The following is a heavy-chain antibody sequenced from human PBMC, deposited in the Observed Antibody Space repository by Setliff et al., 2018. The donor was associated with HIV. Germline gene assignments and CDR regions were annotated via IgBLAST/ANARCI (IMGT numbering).Heavy chain of an antibody. V-gene: IGHV1-69*10. D-gene: IGHD2-15*01. CDR2: LIPIVDIT. CDR1: GYTFTGYY. Sequence: GASVKVSCKASGYTFTGYYMHWVRQAPGQGLEWMGGLIPIVDITKSTQKFRDRVTFTADGSTSTAYMELSSLRSEDTAVYYCARGAVVTNYFDYWGQGTLVTVSS. J-gene: IGHJ4*02. CDR3: ARGAVVTNYFDY.